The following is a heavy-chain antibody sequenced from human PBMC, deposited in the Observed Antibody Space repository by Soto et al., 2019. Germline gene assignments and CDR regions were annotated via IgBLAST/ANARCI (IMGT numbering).Heavy chain of an antibody. D-gene: IGHD3-3*01. V-gene: IGHV4-34*01. CDR2: INHSGST. CDR3: AREQRFLEWLLYRYEPAMFDY. J-gene: IGHJ4*02. Sequence: PSETLSLTCAVYGGSFSGYYWSWIRQPPGKGLEWIGEINHSGSTNYNPSLKSRVTISVDTSKNQFSLKLSSVTAADTAVYYCAREQRFLEWLLYRYEPAMFDYWGQGTLVTVSS. CDR1: GGSFSGYY.